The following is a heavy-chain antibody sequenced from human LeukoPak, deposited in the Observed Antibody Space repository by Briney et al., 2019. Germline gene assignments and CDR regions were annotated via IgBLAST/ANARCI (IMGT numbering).Heavy chain of an antibody. CDR3: ARGSGSYYFDY. CDR2: IYHSGST. J-gene: IGHJ4*02. D-gene: IGHD1-26*01. V-gene: IGHV4-38-2*01. Sequence: SETLSLTCAVSGYSISSGYYWGWIRQPPGKGLEWIGSIYHSGSTYYNPSLKSRVTISVDTSKNQFSLKLSSVTAADTVVYYCARGSGSYYFDYWGQGTLVTVSS. CDR1: GYSISSGYY.